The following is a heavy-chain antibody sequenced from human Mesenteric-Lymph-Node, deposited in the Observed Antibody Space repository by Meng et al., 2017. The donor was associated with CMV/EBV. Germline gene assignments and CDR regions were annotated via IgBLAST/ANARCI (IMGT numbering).Heavy chain of an antibody. Sequence: ASVKVSCKASGYTFTSYGISWVRQAPGQGLEWMGWISAYNGNTNYAQKLQGRVTMTTDTSTSTAYMELSSLRSEDTAVYYCARGVLLWFGTDYYYGMDVWGQGTTVTVSS. CDR3: ARGVLLWFGTDYYYGMDV. D-gene: IGHD3-10*01. CDR1: GYTFTSYG. CDR2: ISAYNGNT. J-gene: IGHJ6*02. V-gene: IGHV1-18*01.